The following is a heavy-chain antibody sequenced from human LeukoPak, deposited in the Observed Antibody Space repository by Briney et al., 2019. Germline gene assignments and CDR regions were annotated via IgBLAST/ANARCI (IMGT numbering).Heavy chain of an antibody. D-gene: IGHD6-19*01. Sequence: GGSLRLSCAASGFTFSSYWMHWVRRAPGKGLVWVSRINSDGSSTSYADSVKGRFTISRDNAKNSLYLQLDSLRAEDTAVYYCARVKSNGWYFLDCWGQGTLVTVSS. CDR3: ARVKSNGWYFLDC. V-gene: IGHV3-74*01. J-gene: IGHJ4*02. CDR1: GFTFSSYW. CDR2: INSDGSST.